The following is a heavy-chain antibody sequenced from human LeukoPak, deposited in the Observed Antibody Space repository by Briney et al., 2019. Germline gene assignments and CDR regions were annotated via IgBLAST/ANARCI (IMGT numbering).Heavy chain of an antibody. CDR2: IYSGGNT. V-gene: IGHV3-53*01. Sequence: GGSLRLSCAASGFSVSSNYMSWVRQAPGKGLEWVSVIYSGGNTYYADSVKGRFTISRDNSKNTLYLQMNSLRAEDTAMYYCAGVLKSQLWFSYFDYWGQGTLVTVSS. CDR3: AGVLKSQLWFSYFDY. CDR1: GFSVSSNY. D-gene: IGHD3-10*01. J-gene: IGHJ4*02.